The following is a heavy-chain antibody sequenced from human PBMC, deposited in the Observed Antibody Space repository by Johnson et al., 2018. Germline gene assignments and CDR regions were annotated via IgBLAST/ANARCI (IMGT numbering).Heavy chain of an antibody. J-gene: IGHJ6*02. Sequence: VQLVESGAAVKKPGESLKIFCKGSGYSFTNYWIGWVRQMPGKGLEWMGIIYPGDSDTRYSLSFQDQDTVSVDKSISTAYLEWSSLKASDTAMYYCARQIIPGSTLGDGMDVWGHGTRVTVSS. CDR3: ARQIIPGSTLGDGMDV. CDR2: IYPGDSDT. CDR1: GYSFTNYW. V-gene: IGHV5-51*01. D-gene: IGHD3-16*01.